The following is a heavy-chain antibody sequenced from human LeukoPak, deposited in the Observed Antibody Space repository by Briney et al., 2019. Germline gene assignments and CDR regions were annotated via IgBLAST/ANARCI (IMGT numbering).Heavy chain of an antibody. CDR1: GGSISSGSYY. J-gene: IGHJ6*03. V-gene: IGHV4-61*02. CDR3: ARGELRYYYYMDV. CDR2: IYTTGST. Sequence: SETLSLTCTVSGGSISSGSYYWSWIRQPAGKRLEWIGRIYTTGSTTYNPSLKSRVTMSVDTSKNHFSLNLNSVTAADTAVYYCARGELRYYYYMDVWGKGTTVTVSS. D-gene: IGHD1-26*01.